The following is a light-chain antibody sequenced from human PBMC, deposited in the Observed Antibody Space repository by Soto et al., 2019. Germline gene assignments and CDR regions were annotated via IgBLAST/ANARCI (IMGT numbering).Light chain of an antibody. CDR2: DAS. CDR3: QQRSNWPPFP. V-gene: IGKV3-11*01. J-gene: IGKJ2*01. CDR1: QSVSSY. Sequence: EIVLTQSPATLSLSPGERATLSCRASQSVSSYLAWYQQKPGQAPRLLIYDASNRATGIPTRYSGSGSGTDFTLTISSLEPEDFAVYYCQQRSNWPPFPFGQGTKLEI.